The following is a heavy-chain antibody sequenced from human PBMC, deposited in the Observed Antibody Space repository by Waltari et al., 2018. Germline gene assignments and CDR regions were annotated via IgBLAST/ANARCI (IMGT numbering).Heavy chain of an antibody. Sequence: QVQLQESGPRLMRPSETLSLTCAISGGSISSYYWSWVRRLPDKGLEWIGSVFYTGTTSYSPSLKSRGSISVDRSKNQVSLTLTSVTAADTATYYCARENPYGHTYFYMDVWGKGTTVTVSS. D-gene: IGHD4-17*01. CDR3: ARENPYGHTYFYMDV. CDR1: GGSISSYY. V-gene: IGHV4-59*13. J-gene: IGHJ6*03. CDR2: VFYTGTT.